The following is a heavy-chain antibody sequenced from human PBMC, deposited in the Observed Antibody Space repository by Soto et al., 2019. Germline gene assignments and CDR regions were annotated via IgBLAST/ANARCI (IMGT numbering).Heavy chain of an antibody. V-gene: IGHV3-23*01. CDR1: GFTFSNYA. D-gene: IGHD1-26*01. J-gene: IGHJ4*02. CDR3: TERGYSGNFPPQFG. Sequence: GGSLILSCVASGFTFSNYAMTWVRQAPGKGLEWVSCISKGGDYTYYADSVKGRFTISRDNSKNALFLQMNSLRAEDTALYYCTERGYSGNFPPQFGWGQGTLVTVSS. CDR2: ISKGGDYT.